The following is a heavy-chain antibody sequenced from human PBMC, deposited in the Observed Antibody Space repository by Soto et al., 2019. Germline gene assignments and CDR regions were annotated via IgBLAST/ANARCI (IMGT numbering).Heavy chain of an antibody. D-gene: IGHD6-19*01. CDR3: ARVGYSSGWLRN. V-gene: IGHV3-66*01. CDR1: GFTVSSNY. CDR2: IYSGGGT. Sequence: GGSLRLACAASGFTVSSNYMSWVRQAPGKGLEWVSVIYSGGGTYYADSVKGRFTISRDNSKNTLYLQMNSLRAEDTAVYYCARVGYSSGWLRNWGQGTLVTVSS. J-gene: IGHJ4*02.